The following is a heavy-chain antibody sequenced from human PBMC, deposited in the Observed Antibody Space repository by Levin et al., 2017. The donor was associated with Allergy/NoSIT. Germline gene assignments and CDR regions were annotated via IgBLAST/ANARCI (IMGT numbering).Heavy chain of an antibody. CDR2: IIYSGNT. V-gene: IGHV4-34*12. D-gene: IGHD5-12*01. J-gene: IGHJ4*02. Sequence: SQTLSLTCGVYGGSFSDHYWNWIRQPPGKGLEWIGEIIYSGNTNYNPSLKSRVTISVDRSKNQFSLKVRSVTAADTAVYYCARRLRGGPIGYWGQGTLVTVSS. CDR3: ARRLRGGPIGY. CDR1: GGSFSDHY.